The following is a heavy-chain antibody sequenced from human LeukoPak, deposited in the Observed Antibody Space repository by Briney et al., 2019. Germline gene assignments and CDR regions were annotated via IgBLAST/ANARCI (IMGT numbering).Heavy chain of an antibody. CDR2: INHSGST. D-gene: IGHD3-9*01. V-gene: IGHV4-34*01. CDR3: ARDPGRYFDLPPRRAQRGDYYDMDV. Sequence: SSETLSLTCAVYGVSFSGYYWSWLRQPPGKGLEWIGEINHSGSTNYHPSLKSRVTISVTTTKNKYSVMLSSVTDADTAVYYCARDPGRYFDLPPRRAQRGDYYDMDVWGKGTTVTVSS. J-gene: IGHJ6*03. CDR1: GVSFSGYY.